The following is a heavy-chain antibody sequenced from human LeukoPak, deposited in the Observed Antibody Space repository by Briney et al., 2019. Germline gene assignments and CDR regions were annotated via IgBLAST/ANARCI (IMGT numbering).Heavy chain of an antibody. J-gene: IGHJ5*02. Sequence: SETLSLTCTVSGGSISSYYWSWIRQPAGKGLEWIGRIYTSGSTNYNPSLKSRVTMSVDTSKNQFSLKLSSVTAADTAVYYCARGIAAADDFNWFDPWGQGTLVTVSS. CDR2: IYTSGST. V-gene: IGHV4-4*07. CDR3: ARGIAAADDFNWFDP. CDR1: GGSISSYY. D-gene: IGHD6-13*01.